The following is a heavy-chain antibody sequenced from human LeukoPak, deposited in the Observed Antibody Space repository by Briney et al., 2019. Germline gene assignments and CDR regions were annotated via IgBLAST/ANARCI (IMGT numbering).Heavy chain of an antibody. J-gene: IGHJ3*02. V-gene: IGHV4-39*01. CDR1: GGSINSSSYY. Sequence: SETLSLTCTVSGGSINSSSYYWGWIRQPPGKGLEWIGSIYYSGSTYYNPSLKSRVTISVDTSKNQFSLKLSSVTAADTAVYYCARAFSGSYYGAFDIWGQGTMVTVSS. CDR3: ARAFSGSYYGAFDI. D-gene: IGHD1-26*01. CDR2: IYYSGST.